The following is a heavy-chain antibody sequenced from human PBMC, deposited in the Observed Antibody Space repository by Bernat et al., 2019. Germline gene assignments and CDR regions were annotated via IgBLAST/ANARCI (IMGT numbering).Heavy chain of an antibody. CDR2: ISYDGSNK. V-gene: IGHV3-30-3*01. CDR1: GFTFSSYA. Sequence: QVQLVESGGGVVQPGRSLRLSCAASGFTFSSYAMHWVRQAPGKGLEWGAVISYDGSNKYYPDSVKGRFTISRDNSKNTLYLQMNSLRAEDTAVYYCARGSHRPTCIQDYYYGMDVWGQGTTVTVSS. D-gene: IGHD5-18*01. CDR3: ARGSHRPTCIQDYYYGMDV. J-gene: IGHJ6*02.